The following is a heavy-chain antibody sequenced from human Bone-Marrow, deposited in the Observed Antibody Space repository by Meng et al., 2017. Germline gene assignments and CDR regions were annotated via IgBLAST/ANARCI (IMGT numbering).Heavy chain of an antibody. CDR3: ARKDILVVPAGGFDI. J-gene: IGHJ3*02. D-gene: IGHD2-15*01. Sequence: GESLKISCAASGFTFSSYNMNWVRQAPGKGLEWVSSISSSSSYIYYADSLKGRFTISRDNAKNSLYLQMNSLRDEDTAVYYCARKDILVVPAGGFDIWGQGTMVTVSS. CDR1: GFTFSSYN. CDR2: ISSSSSYI. V-gene: IGHV3-21*01.